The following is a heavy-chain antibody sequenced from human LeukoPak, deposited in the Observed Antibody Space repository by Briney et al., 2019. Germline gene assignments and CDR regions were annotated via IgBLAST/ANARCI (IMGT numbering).Heavy chain of an antibody. CDR3: ARDRLVKAAAGQIDY. Sequence: ASVKVSCKASSDSFSNYGFAWVRQAPGQGLEWMGWTSADSAKTYYAQNFQDRVTMTTDTSTRTGYMELSSLRSEDTAVYYCARDRLVKAAAGQIDYWGQGTLVTVSS. CDR1: SDSFSNYG. CDR2: TSADSAKT. V-gene: IGHV1-18*01. D-gene: IGHD6-13*01. J-gene: IGHJ4*02.